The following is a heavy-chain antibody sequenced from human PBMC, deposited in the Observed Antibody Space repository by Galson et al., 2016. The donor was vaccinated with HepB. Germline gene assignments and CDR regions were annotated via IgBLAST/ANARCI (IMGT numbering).Heavy chain of an antibody. CDR2: ISSSSGTI. CDR1: GFIVSSND. Sequence: SLRLSCAASGFIVSSNDMSWVRQAPGKGLEWVSYISSSSGTIYYADSVKGRFTISRDNSKNTLYLQMNSLRAEDTAVYYCASLRFKGFDLWGRGTLVTVSS. J-gene: IGHJ2*01. D-gene: IGHD3-3*01. CDR3: ASLRFKGFDL. V-gene: IGHV3-48*01.